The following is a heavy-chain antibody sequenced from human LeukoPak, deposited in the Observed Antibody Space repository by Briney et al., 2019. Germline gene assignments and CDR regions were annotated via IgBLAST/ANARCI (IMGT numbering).Heavy chain of an antibody. Sequence: GGSLRLSCAASGFTVSSNYMSWVRQAPGKGLEWVSVIYSGGSTYYADSVKGRFTISRDNSKNTLYLQMNSLRAEDTAVHYCARDRSGYDEYAFDIWGQGTMVTVSS. CDR2: IYSGGST. CDR3: ARDRSGYDEYAFDI. J-gene: IGHJ3*02. D-gene: IGHD5-12*01. V-gene: IGHV3-53*01. CDR1: GFTVSSNY.